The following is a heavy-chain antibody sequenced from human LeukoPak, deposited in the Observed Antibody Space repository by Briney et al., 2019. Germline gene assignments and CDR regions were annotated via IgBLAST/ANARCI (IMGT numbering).Heavy chain of an antibody. J-gene: IGHJ4*02. CDR3: AKDLRDCTNGVCPGGY. CDR1: GFTFSSYA. Sequence: GGSLRLSCAASGFTFSSYAMSWVRRAPGKGLEWVSAITGSGGSTYYADSVKGRFTISRDNSKNTLYLQMNSLRAEDTAVYYCAKDLRDCTNGVCPGGYWGQGTLVTVSS. CDR2: ITGSGGST. V-gene: IGHV3-23*01. D-gene: IGHD2-8*01.